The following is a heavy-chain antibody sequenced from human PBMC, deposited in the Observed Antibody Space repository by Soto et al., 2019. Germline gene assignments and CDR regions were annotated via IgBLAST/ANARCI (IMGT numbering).Heavy chain of an antibody. V-gene: IGHV4-59*01. J-gene: IGHJ4*02. Sequence: SETLSLTCTVSGGSISSYYWSWIRQPPGKGLEWIGYIYYSGSTNYNPSLKSRVTISVDTSKNQFSLKLSSVTAADTAVYYCARASGSSWYYFDYWGQGTLVTVSS. D-gene: IGHD6-13*01. CDR2: IYYSGST. CDR1: GGSISSYY. CDR3: ARASGSSWYYFDY.